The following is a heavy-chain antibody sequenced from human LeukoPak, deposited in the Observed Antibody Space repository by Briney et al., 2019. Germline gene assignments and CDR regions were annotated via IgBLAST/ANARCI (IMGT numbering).Heavy chain of an antibody. CDR2: FKWDGIV. J-gene: IGHJ3*02. CDR3: AGEDVPLFKDAFDI. Sequence: GGSLTLSCAASGFSVSTFSMHWVRHVPGKGLVWVSRFKWDGIVSYSDSVKGRFTISRDNAKNTVLLQMNSLRAEDTALYYCAGEDVPLFKDAFDIWGQGTMVTVSS. D-gene: IGHD2-2*01. CDR1: GFSVSTFS. V-gene: IGHV3-74*01.